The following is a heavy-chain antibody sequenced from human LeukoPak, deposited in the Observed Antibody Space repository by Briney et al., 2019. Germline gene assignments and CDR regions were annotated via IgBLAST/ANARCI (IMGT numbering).Heavy chain of an antibody. CDR1: GYTFTSYG. CDR2: ISAYNGNT. CDR3: ARVHYYDSSGYYVLDWFDP. Sequence: GASVKVSCKASGYTFTSYGINWVRQAPGQELEWMGWISAYNGNTNYAQKLQGRVTMTTDTSTSTAYMELRSLRSDDTAVYYCARVHYYDSSGYYVLDWFDPWGQGTLVTVSS. J-gene: IGHJ5*02. D-gene: IGHD3-22*01. V-gene: IGHV1-18*01.